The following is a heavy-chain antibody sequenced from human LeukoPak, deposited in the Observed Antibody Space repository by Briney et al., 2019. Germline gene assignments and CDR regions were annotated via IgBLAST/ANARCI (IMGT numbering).Heavy chain of an antibody. V-gene: IGHV3-7*01. Sequence: GGSLRLSCAASGFTFSSYWMSWVRQAPGKGLEWVANIKQDGSEKYYVDSAKGRFTISRDNAKNSLYLQMNSLRAEDTAVYYCARERGSKCFDYWGQGTLVTVSS. CDR3: ARERGSKCFDY. CDR1: GFTFSSYW. J-gene: IGHJ4*02. D-gene: IGHD3-10*01. CDR2: IKQDGSEK.